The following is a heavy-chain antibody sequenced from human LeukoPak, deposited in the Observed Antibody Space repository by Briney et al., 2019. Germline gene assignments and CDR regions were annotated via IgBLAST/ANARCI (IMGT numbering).Heavy chain of an antibody. V-gene: IGHV3-73*01. CDR2: IRSKANNYAT. CDR1: GFTFRSHG. J-gene: IGHJ6*02. CDR3: TTVIVPVATVAMDV. D-gene: IGHD2-2*01. Sequence: PGTSLRLSCAASGFTFRSHGMHWVRQAPGKGLEWVGRIRSKANNYATTYAASVTGRFTISRDDSKSTAYLQMNSLKTEDTAVYYCTTVIVPVATVAMDVWGQGATVTVSS.